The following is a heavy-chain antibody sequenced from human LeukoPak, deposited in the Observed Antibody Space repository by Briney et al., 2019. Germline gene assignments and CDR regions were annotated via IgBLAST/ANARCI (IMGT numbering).Heavy chain of an antibody. V-gene: IGHV4-39*01. J-gene: IGHJ6*03. CDR1: GGSISSSSYY. Sequence: SETLSLTCTVSGGSISSSSYYWGWIRQPPGKGLEWIGSIYYSGSTYYNPSLKSRVTISVDTSKNQFSLKLSSVTAADTAVYHCARHRAGTPGYYYYMDVWGKGTTVTVSS. CDR2: IYYSGST. D-gene: IGHD1-1*01. CDR3: ARHRAGTPGYYYYMDV.